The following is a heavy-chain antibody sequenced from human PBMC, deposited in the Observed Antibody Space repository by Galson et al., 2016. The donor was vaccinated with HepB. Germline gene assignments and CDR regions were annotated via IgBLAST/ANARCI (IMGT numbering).Heavy chain of an antibody. CDR3: ARDLPYYDYIWGSYRYEFSFDY. J-gene: IGHJ4*02. D-gene: IGHD3-16*02. CDR1: GFTFSNYA. V-gene: IGHV3-30*09. Sequence: SLRLSCAASGFTFSNYAMHWVRQAPGKGLEWVAVISYDGSNKYYVDSVKGRFAISSDNSKETLYLQMNSLRAEDTAIYFCARDLPYYDYIWGSYRYEFSFDYWGQGTLVTVSS. CDR2: ISYDGSNK.